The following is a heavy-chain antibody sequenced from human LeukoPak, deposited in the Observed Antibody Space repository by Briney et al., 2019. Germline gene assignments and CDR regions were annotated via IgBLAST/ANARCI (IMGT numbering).Heavy chain of an antibody. CDR1: GSSFTNYW. V-gene: IGHV5-51*01. J-gene: IGHJ3*02. CDR3: ARPKPGPFDI. D-gene: IGHD1-14*01. CDR2: IYPRDSDT. Sequence: GAALKISWKGSGSSFTNYWIGWVRQMPGKGLEWMGIIYPRDSDTRFSPSFEGQVTISADKSISTAYLRCSSLKASDTAMYYCARPKPGPFDIWGQGTMVTVS.